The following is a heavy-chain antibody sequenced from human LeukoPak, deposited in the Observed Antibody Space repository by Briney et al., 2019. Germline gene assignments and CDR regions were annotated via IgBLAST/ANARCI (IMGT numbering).Heavy chain of an antibody. CDR3: ARLKDGYNPPDY. CDR1: GYSFTSYW. V-gene: IGHV5-51*01. D-gene: IGHD5-24*01. Sequence: GESLKISCKGSGYSFTSYWIAWVRQMPGKGLEWMGIIYPGDSDTKYSPSFQGQVTISADKPNSTAYLQWSSLKASDTAMYYCARLKDGYNPPDYWGQGTLVTVSS. CDR2: IYPGDSDT. J-gene: IGHJ4*02.